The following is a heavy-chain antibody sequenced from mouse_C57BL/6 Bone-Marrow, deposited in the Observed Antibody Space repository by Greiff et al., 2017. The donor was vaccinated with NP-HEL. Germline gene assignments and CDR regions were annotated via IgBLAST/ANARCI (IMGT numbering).Heavy chain of an antibody. CDR3: ARDDTTVVGDY. CDR2: IAPSDSYT. J-gene: IGHJ2*01. CDR1: GYTFTSYW. Sequence: QVQLQQPGAELVMPGASVKLSCKASGYTFTSYWMHWVKQRPGQGLEWIGEIAPSDSYTNYNQKFKGKSTLTVDKSSSTAYMQLSSLTSEDSAVYYCARDDTTVVGDYWGQGTTLTVSS. D-gene: IGHD1-1*01. V-gene: IGHV1-69*01.